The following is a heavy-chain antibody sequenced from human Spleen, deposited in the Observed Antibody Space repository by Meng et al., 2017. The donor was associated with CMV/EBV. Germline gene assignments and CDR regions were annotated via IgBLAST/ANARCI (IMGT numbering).Heavy chain of an antibody. CDR1: GFTVSSNY. J-gene: IGHJ1*01. CDR2: IYSGGST. D-gene: IGHD2-21*01. CDR3: ARAIPLQH. V-gene: IGHV3-53*01. Sequence: GESLKISCAASGFTVSSNYMSWVRQAPGKGLEWVSVIYSGGSTYYADSVKGRFTISRDNSKNTLYLQMNSLRAEDTAVYYCARAIPLQHWGQGALVTVSS.